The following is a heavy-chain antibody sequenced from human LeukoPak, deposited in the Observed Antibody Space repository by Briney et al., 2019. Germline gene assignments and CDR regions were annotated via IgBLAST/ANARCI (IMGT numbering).Heavy chain of an antibody. J-gene: IGHJ4*02. V-gene: IGHV3-53*01. CDR2: IYSGGST. CDR3: AKSLLWFGERHYFDY. Sequence: PGGSLRLSCAASGFTVSSNYMSWVRQAPGKGLEWVSVIYSGGSTYYADSVKGRFTISRDNSKNTLYLQMNSLRAEDTAVYYCAKSLLWFGERHYFDYWGQGTLVTVSS. D-gene: IGHD3-10*01. CDR1: GFTVSSNY.